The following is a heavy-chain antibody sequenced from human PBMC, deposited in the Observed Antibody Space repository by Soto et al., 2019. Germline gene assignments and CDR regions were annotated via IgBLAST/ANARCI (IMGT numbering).Heavy chain of an antibody. CDR2: INAGNGNT. D-gene: IGHD6-6*01. Sequence: ASVKVSCKASGYTFTSYAMHWVRQAPGQRLEWMGWINAGNGNTKYSQKFQGRVTITRDTSASTAYMELSSLRSEDTAVYYCARDKREQLVQSYYYGMDVWGQGTTVTVSS. V-gene: IGHV1-3*01. CDR1: GYTFTSYA. J-gene: IGHJ6*02. CDR3: ARDKREQLVQSYYYGMDV.